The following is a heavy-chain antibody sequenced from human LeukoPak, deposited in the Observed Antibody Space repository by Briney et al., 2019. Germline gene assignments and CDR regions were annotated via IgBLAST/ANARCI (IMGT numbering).Heavy chain of an antibody. CDR2: INGDESNT. J-gene: IGHJ4*02. Sequence: GGSLRLSCAASGFTFSSYWMHWVRQAPGKGLVWVSRINGDESNTRYADSVKGRFTISRDNAKNTLYLQMNSLRAEDTAVYYCARQAGVAVATYFDSWGQGTLVTVSS. CDR1: GFTFSSYW. CDR3: ARQAGVAVATYFDS. D-gene: IGHD6-19*01. V-gene: IGHV3-74*01.